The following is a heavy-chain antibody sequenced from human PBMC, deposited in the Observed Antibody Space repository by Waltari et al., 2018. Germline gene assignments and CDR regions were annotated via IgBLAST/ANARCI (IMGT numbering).Heavy chain of an antibody. CDR3: AKGGLEWFGELFDY. D-gene: IGHD3-10*01. CDR2: ISYDGSIA. J-gene: IGHJ4*02. Sequence: QVQLVESGGGVVHSGGSMRLSCAASGFPFRTYAGHWVRQAPGKGLEWVALISYDGSIAYNAASVEGRFTISRDNARNTMSLQMNSLTTEDTAVYYCAKGGLEWFGELFDYWGQGTLVTVSS. V-gene: IGHV3-30*01. CDR1: GFPFRTYA.